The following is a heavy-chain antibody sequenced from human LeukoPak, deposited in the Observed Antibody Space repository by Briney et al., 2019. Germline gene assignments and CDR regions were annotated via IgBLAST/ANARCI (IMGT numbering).Heavy chain of an antibody. Sequence: SQTLSLTCTVSGDSISSGNYYWSWIRQHPGKGLEWIGYIYYSGSTYYNPSLKSRVTISMDTSKNQFSLKLNSVSAADTAVYYCAREYREYCSGGSCYGWFDPWGQGTLVTASS. CDR2: IYYSGST. D-gene: IGHD2-15*01. CDR3: AREYREYCSGGSCYGWFDP. J-gene: IGHJ5*02. CDR1: GDSISSGNYY. V-gene: IGHV4-31*03.